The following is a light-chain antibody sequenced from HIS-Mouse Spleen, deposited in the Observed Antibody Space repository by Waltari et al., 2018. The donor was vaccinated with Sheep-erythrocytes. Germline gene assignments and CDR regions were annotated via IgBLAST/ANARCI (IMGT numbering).Light chain of an antibody. CDR3: CSYAGSSTLV. Sequence: QSALTQPASVSGSPGQSITIPCTGTSSDVGRYNLVSWYQPHPGKAPKLMIYEGSKRPSGVSNRFSGSKSGNTASLTISGLQAEDEADYYCCSYAGSSTLVFGGGTKLTVL. J-gene: IGLJ2*01. CDR2: EGS. CDR1: SSDVGRYNL. V-gene: IGLV2-23*01.